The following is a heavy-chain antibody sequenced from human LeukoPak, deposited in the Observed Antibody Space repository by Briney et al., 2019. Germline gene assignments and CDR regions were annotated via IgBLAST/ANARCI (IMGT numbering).Heavy chain of an antibody. D-gene: IGHD3-22*01. J-gene: IGHJ4*02. CDR3: ARDSPEPYDSSGPVLPKMYYFDY. CDR1: GGSISSGDYY. CDR2: IYYSGST. Sequence: SQTLSLTCTVSGGSISSGDYYWSWIRQPPGKGLEWIGYIYYSGSTYYNPSLKSRVTISVDTSKNQFSLKLSSVTAADTAVYYCARDSPEPYDSSGPVLPKMYYFDYWGQGTLVTVSS. V-gene: IGHV4-30-4*01.